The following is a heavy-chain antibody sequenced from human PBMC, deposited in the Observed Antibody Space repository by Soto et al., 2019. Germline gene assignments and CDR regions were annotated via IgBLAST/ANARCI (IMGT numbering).Heavy chain of an antibody. V-gene: IGHV4-4*07. CDR3: ARPLQQPARPAQYYYFGMDV. D-gene: IGHD2-2*01. J-gene: IGHJ6*02. CDR1: GGSISSYY. Sequence: SETLSLTCTVSGGSISSYYWSWIRQPAGKGLEWIGRIYTSGSTNYNPSLKSRVTMSVDTSKNQFSLKLSSVTAADTAVYYCARPLQQPARPAQYYYFGMDVWGQGTTVTVSS. CDR2: IYTSGST.